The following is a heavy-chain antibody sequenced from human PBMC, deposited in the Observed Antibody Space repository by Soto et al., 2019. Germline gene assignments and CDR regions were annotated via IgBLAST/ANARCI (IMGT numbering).Heavy chain of an antibody. D-gene: IGHD3-3*01. CDR1: GFIVSTYA. CDR2: ITGSVSEA. J-gene: IGHJ6*02. V-gene: IGHV3-23*01. CDR3: AKLRFLEWLVNLDV. Sequence: GGSLRLSCAASGFIVSTYAMTWVRQAPGKGLEWVSGITGSVSEAHYADSVKGRFTISRDNSKNTVYLQMNSLRAEDTAIYYCAKLRFLEWLVNLDVWGQGTTVTVSS.